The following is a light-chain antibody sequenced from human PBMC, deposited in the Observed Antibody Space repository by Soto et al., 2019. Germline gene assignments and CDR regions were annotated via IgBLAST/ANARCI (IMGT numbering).Light chain of an antibody. CDR1: QSVSSSY. Sequence: DIVLGQSPGTLSLSPGERAALSCGASQSVSSSYLACYQQKPCHAPRLLIYGASTRATDIPARFSGSGSGTEFTLTISSLQSEDFAVYFCQQYNNWPLAFGQGTRLEIK. V-gene: IGKV3-15*01. J-gene: IGKJ5*01. CDR2: GAS. CDR3: QQYNNWPLA.